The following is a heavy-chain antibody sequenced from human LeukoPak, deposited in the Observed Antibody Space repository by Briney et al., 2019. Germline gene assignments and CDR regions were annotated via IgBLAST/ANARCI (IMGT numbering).Heavy chain of an antibody. CDR3: ARGAGSGTYYNHIFDP. J-gene: IGHJ5*02. CDR1: GGSISSYY. Sequence: KSSETLSLTCTVSGGSISSYYWSWIRQPPGKGLEWIGYIYYSGNTKYNPSLKSRVTISVDPSKSQFSLRLSSVTAADTAVYYCARGAGSGTYYNHIFDPWGQGTLVTVSS. V-gene: IGHV4-59*01. D-gene: IGHD3-10*01. CDR2: IYYSGNT.